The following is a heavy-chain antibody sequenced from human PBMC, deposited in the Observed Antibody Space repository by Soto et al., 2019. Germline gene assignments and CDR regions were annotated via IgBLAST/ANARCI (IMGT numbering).Heavy chain of an antibody. V-gene: IGHV3-23*01. Sequence: EVQLLESGGGLVQPGGSLRLSCAASGFTFSGYAMSWVRQAPGKGLEWVSAISGSGGSTYYADSVKGRFTISRDNSKNTLYLQMNSLRAEDTAVYYCAKGPLKTTVTRGYFDYWGQGTLVTVSS. CDR3: AKGPLKTTVTRGYFDY. CDR2: ISGSGGST. CDR1: GFTFSGYA. D-gene: IGHD4-17*01. J-gene: IGHJ4*02.